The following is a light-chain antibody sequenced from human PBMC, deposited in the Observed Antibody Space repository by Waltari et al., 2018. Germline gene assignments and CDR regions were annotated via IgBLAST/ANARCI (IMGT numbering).Light chain of an antibody. J-gene: IGKJ1*01. V-gene: IGKV1-39*01. CDR2: AAS. CDR1: QSISSY. Sequence: DIQMTQSPSSLSASVGARVTITCRASQSISSYLNWYQQKPGKAPKVLISAASSLQSGVPSRFSGSGSGTDFTLTISSLQPEDFATYYCQQSYSTPWTFGQGTKVEIK. CDR3: QQSYSTPWT.